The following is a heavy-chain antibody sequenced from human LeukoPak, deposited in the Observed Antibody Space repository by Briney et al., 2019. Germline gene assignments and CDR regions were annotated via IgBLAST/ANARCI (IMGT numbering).Heavy chain of an antibody. CDR1: GGSISSSSDY. CDR3: AREGVNGPDY. V-gene: IGHV4-39*07. J-gene: IGHJ4*02. D-gene: IGHD1-1*01. Sequence: SETLSLTCTVSGGSISSSSDYWGWIRQPPGKGLEWIGSFYYTGITYYNPSLKSRVTISVDTSKNQFSLNLSSVTATDTAVYFCAREGVNGPDYWGQGTLVTVSS. CDR2: FYYTGIT.